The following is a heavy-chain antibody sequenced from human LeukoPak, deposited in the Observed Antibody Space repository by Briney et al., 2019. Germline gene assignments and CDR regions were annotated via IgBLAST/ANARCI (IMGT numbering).Heavy chain of an antibody. CDR2: INSDGSST. CDR1: GFTFSSYW. Sequence: PGGSLRLSCAASGFTFSSYWMHWVRQAPGKGLVWVSRINSDGSSTSYADSVKGRFTISRDNAKNTLYLQMNSLRAEDTAVYYCARGVGATRDTWFDPWGQGTLVTVSS. CDR3: ARGVGATRDTWFDP. D-gene: IGHD1-26*01. V-gene: IGHV3-74*01. J-gene: IGHJ5*02.